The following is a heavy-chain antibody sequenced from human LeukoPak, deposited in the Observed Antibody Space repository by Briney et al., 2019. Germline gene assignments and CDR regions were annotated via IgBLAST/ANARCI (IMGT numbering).Heavy chain of an antibody. CDR2: INHSGST. J-gene: IGHJ6*04. CDR3: ARGLGGDYYYYGMDV. Sequence: SETLSLTSAVYGGSFSGYYWSWTRQPPGKGLEWIGEINHSGSTNYNPSLKSRVTISVDTSKNQFSLKLSSVTAADTAVYYCARGLGGDYYYYGMDVWGKGTTVTVSS. V-gene: IGHV4-34*01. CDR1: GGSFSGYY.